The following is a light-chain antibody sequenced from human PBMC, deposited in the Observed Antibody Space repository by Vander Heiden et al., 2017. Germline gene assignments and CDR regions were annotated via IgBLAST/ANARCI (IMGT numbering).Light chain of an antibody. J-gene: IGKJ4*01. CDR1: QGINSY. V-gene: IGKV1D-8*01. Sequence: VIWMTHSPSLLSASTGDRVTISCRMSQGINSYLAWYQQKPGKAPELLIYAASTLLSAVPSRFSGSGSLRDFTLTISCLQSEDFATYYIQLEATFPLTFGGGTKVEIK. CDR2: AAS. CDR3: QLEATFPLT.